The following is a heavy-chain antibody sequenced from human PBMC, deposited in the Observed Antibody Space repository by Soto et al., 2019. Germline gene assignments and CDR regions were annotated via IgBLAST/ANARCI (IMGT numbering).Heavy chain of an antibody. CDR3: ARDYDVNTALDYWYFDL. V-gene: IGHV4-4*07. J-gene: IGHJ2*01. Sequence: QVQLQESGPRLVRPSETLSLTCTVSGGSIRNYYWAWIRQSAGKGLEWIGRIYPSGRTHYNPSLTGRVTMSIDTSKNQFSLRLTSVTAADTATYYCARDYDVNTALDYWYFDLWGRGTLVTVSS. CDR2: IYPSGRT. CDR1: GGSIRNYY. D-gene: IGHD5-18*01.